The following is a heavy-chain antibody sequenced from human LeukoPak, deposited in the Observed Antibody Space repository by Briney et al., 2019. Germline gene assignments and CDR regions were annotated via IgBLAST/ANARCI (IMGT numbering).Heavy chain of an antibody. CDR3: AKDIQWLVTMGC. J-gene: IGHJ4*02. CDR2: ISDGGGST. V-gene: IGHV3-23*01. Sequence: GGSLRLSCAASGFTFSSYAMSWVRQAPGKGLEWVSAISDGGGSTYYGDSVKGRFTISRDNSENTLYLQMNSLRAEDTAIYYCAKDIQWLVTMGCWGQGTLVTVSS. CDR1: GFTFSSYA. D-gene: IGHD6-19*01.